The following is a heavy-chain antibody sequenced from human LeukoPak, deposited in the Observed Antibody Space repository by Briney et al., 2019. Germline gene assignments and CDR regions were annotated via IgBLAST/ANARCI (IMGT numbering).Heavy chain of an antibody. J-gene: IGHJ6*02. CDR2: ISRSGSTI. CDR3: ARYYYGMDV. Sequence: GTLSLTCAVYGGSFSGYYWSWIRQPPGKGLEWVSYISRSGSTIHFADSVKGRFTIPRDNAKNSLYLQMNSLRAEDTAVYYCARYYYGMDVWGQGTTVTVSS. CDR1: GGSFSGYY. V-gene: IGHV3-11*04.